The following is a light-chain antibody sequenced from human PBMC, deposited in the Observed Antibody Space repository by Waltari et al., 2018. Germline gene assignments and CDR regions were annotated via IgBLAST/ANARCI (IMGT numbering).Light chain of an antibody. J-gene: IGKJ3*01. CDR1: QSISSY. CDR2: ASS. V-gene: IGKV1-39*01. CDR3: QQSYSTPPFT. Sequence: DIKMTQSPSSLSASVGDRFTITCRASQSISSYLNCFQQKPGKAPKLLIYASSSLQSGVPSRFSGSGSETDFTLTISSLQPEDFATYYCQQSYSTPPFTFGPGTKVDIK.